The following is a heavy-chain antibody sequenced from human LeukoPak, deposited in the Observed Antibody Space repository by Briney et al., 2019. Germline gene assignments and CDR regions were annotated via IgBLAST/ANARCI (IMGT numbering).Heavy chain of an antibody. J-gene: IGHJ5*02. CDR2: IKQDGSEK. Sequence: GGSLRLSCAASGFTFSSYWMSWVRQAPGKGLEWVASIKQDGSEKYYVDSVKGRFTISRDNAKNSLYLQMDSLRAEDTALYYCARAPGEGWFDPWGRGTLVTVSS. CDR1: GFTFSSYW. V-gene: IGHV3-7*01. CDR3: ARAPGEGWFDP. D-gene: IGHD4-17*01.